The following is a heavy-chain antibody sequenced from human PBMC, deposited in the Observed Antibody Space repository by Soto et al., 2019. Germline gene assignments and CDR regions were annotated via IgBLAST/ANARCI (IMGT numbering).Heavy chain of an antibody. Sequence: QLQLQESGPGLVKPSETLSLTCTVSGGSISSGPYSWGWIRQPPGEGLEWIATFHYSETTHYSPSLESRGTITVDTSKNQFSLEATSVTAADTALYYCARQGGYCSSTNCYGYYAMDVWGQGTTVTVSS. CDR1: GGSISSGPYS. V-gene: IGHV4-39*01. J-gene: IGHJ6*02. D-gene: IGHD2-2*01. CDR3: ARQGGYCSSTNCYGYYAMDV. CDR2: FHYSETT.